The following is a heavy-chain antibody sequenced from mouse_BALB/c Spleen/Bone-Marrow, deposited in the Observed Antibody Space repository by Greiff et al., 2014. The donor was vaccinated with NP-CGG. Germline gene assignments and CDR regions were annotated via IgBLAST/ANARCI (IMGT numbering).Heavy chain of an antibody. D-gene: IGHD2-2*01. J-gene: IGHJ4*01. V-gene: IGHV2-2*02. CDR3: ARNGYYYSMDY. CDR1: GFSLTSDG. Sequence: SGPGLVQPSQSLSITCTVSGFSLTSDGVHWVRQSPRKGLEWLGVMWSGGSTDYNAAFISRLSISKDNSRSQVFFKMSSLQTNDTAIYYCARNGYYYSMDYWGQGTSVTVSS. CDR2: MWSGGST.